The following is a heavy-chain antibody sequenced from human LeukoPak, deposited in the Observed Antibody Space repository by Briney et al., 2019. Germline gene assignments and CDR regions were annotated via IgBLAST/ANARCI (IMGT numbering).Heavy chain of an antibody. Sequence: ASVKVSCKASGYTFTTYGLSWVRQAPGQGLEWMGWVSTYNGNTNYAQKLQGRVTMTTDTSTSTAYMELRSLRSDDTAVYYCARDDWRITMIVVGDAFDIWGQGTMVTVSS. V-gene: IGHV1-18*01. J-gene: IGHJ3*02. D-gene: IGHD3-22*01. CDR2: VSTYNGNT. CDR3: ARDDWRITMIVVGDAFDI. CDR1: GYTFTTYG.